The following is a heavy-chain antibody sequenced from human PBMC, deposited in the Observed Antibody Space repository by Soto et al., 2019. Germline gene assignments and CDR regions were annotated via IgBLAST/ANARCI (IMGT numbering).Heavy chain of an antibody. J-gene: IGHJ4*02. V-gene: IGHV3-21*01. CDR3: AREGYNWNYKGDY. CDR1: GFTFSSYS. D-gene: IGHD1-7*01. Sequence: EVQLVESGGGLVKPGGSLRLSCAASGFTFSSYSMNWVRQAPGKGLEWVSSISSSSSYIYYADSVKGQFTISRDNAKNSLYLQMNSRRAEDTAVYYCAREGYNWNYKGDYWGQGTLVTVSS. CDR2: ISSSSSYI.